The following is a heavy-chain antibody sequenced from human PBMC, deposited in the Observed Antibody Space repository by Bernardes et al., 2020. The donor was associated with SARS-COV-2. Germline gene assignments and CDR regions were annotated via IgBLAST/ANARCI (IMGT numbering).Heavy chain of an antibody. CDR1: GFTVSSNY. CDR3: ARDAGYNWNLRYYYGMDV. D-gene: IGHD1-20*01. J-gene: IGHJ6*02. CDR2: IYSGGST. Sequence: GGSLRLSCAASGFTVSSNYMSWVRQAPGKGLEWVSVIYSGGSTYYADSVKGRFTISRDNSKNTLYLQMNSLRAEDTAVYYCARDAGYNWNLRYYYGMDVWGQGTTVTVPS. V-gene: IGHV3-53*01.